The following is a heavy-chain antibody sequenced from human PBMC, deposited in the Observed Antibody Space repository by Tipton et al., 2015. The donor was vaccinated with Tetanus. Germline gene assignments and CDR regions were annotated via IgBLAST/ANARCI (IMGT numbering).Heavy chain of an antibody. Sequence: SLRLSCAASGFTFNNYAMGWVRQAPGKGLEWASSINGTGTVTHHADSVKGRFTISRDNSKNTLYLQMNSLRAEDTAIYFCAKALKTLIYQCFDYWGQGTLVTVSS. CDR3: AKALKTLIYQCFDY. CDR1: GFTFNNYA. D-gene: IGHD2-2*01. CDR2: INGTGTVT. J-gene: IGHJ4*02. V-gene: IGHV3-23*01.